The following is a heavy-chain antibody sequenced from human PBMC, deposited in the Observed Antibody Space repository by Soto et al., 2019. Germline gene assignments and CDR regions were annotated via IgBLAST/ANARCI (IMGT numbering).Heavy chain of an antibody. CDR3: ARMPTNSGFDP. CDR2: IYYSGIT. V-gene: IGHV4-39*01. CDR1: GGSISSSSYY. J-gene: IGHJ5*02. D-gene: IGHD1-1*01. Sequence: PSETLSLTXTVSGGSISSSSYYWGWIRQPPGKGLEWIGNIYYSGITYYNPSLKSRVTISVDTSKNQFSLQLTSVTAADTAVYYCARMPTNSGFDPWGQGTLVTVSS.